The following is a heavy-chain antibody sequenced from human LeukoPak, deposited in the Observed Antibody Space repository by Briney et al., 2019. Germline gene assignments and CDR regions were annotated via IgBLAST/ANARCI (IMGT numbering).Heavy chain of an antibody. CDR2: VSFDGRKT. J-gene: IGHJ6*02. D-gene: IGHD2-21*02. Sequence: GGSLRLSCAASGFSFSTQRMHWVRQAPGKGPECVAVVSFDGRKTYYAGFAEGRFTISRDDSNNMVYLQMNSLRTEDTAVYHCVKRGGGDHGLDVWGQGTTVVVS. V-gene: IGHV3-30*18. CDR3: VKRGGGDHGLDV. CDR1: GFSFSTQR.